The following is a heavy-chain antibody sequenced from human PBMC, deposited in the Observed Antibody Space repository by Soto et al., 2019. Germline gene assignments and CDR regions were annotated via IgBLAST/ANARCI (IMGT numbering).Heavy chain of an antibody. Sequence: EVQLEESGGGPVEPGGSLRLSCAASGFTLSNAWMNWVRHTPGRGLEWVGRIKSRSDGGTPDYGAPVKGRFTISRDDSLNTVYLQMNSLTAEDTGVYYCTTDTRRISVFGVPWDSWGQGTLVNVSS. D-gene: IGHD3-3*01. J-gene: IGHJ4*02. V-gene: IGHV3-15*01. CDR3: TTDTRRISVFGVPWDS. CDR2: IKSRSDGGTP. CDR1: GFTLSNAW.